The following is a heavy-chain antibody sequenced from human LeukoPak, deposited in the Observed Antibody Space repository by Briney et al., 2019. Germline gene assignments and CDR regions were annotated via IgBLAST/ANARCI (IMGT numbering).Heavy chain of an antibody. Sequence: GGSLRLSCAASGFTFSSYAMSWVRQAPGKGLEWVSAISGSGGSTYYADSVKGRFTISRDHSKNTLYLKMNSLRAEDTAVYYCAKTGGSSSLSWFDPWGQGTLVTVSS. D-gene: IGHD6-6*01. CDR2: ISGSGGST. CDR1: GFTFSSYA. CDR3: AKTGGSSSLSWFDP. J-gene: IGHJ5*02. V-gene: IGHV3-23*01.